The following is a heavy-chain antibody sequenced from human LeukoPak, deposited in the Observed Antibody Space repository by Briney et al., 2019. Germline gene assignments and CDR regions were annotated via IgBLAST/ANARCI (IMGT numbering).Heavy chain of an antibody. CDR3: AKGFVAAANY. J-gene: IGHJ4*02. CDR1: GFRFDDYA. V-gene: IGHV3-23*01. CDR2: ISGSGGST. Sequence: PGRSLRLSCAASGFRFDDYAMSWVRQAPGKGLEWVSAISGSGGSTYYADSVKGRFTISRDNSKNTLYLQMNSLRAEDTAVYYCAKGFVAAANYWGQGTLVTVSS. D-gene: IGHD6-13*01.